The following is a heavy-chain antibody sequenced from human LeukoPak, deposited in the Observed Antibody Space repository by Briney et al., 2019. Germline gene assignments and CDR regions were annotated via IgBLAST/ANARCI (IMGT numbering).Heavy chain of an antibody. Sequence: PGRSLRLSCAASGFTFSSYGMHWVRQAPGKGLEWVAVISYDGSNKYYADSVKGRFTISRDNSKNTLYLQMNSLRAEDTAVYYCAKEVWFGELYGPTYFDYWGQGTLVTVSS. CDR1: GFTFSSYG. CDR2: ISYDGSNK. J-gene: IGHJ4*02. CDR3: AKEVWFGELYGPTYFDY. V-gene: IGHV3-30*18. D-gene: IGHD3-10*01.